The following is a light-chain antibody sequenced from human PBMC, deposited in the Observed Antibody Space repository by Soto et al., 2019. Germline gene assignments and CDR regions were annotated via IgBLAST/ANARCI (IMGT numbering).Light chain of an antibody. CDR2: WAS. CDR1: HSLFWISNNKDY. V-gene: IGKV4-1*01. J-gene: IGKJ4*01. Sequence: DIVMNQSPDSLTVSLSESATITCESSHSLFWISNNKDYFAWYQQKPGQPPKLLIKWASARESGVPDRFSGSGSGTDFTLTISSLQTEDVAVYYCQQYYSLPLTLGGGTKVDIK. CDR3: QQYYSLPLT.